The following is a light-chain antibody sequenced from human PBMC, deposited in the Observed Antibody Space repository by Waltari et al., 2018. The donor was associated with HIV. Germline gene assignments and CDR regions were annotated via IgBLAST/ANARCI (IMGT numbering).Light chain of an antibody. J-gene: IGLJ3*02. CDR1: TSDVGRYNY. V-gene: IGLV2-8*01. Sequence: QSALTQPPSASGSPGQSVIISCTGTTSDVGRYNYVSWYQQHPGRAPKRMIYEVNKRPPGVPDRFSGSKSGNTASLTVSGLQAEDEANYYCSSFGGNNPYLVFGGGTTLTVL. CDR3: SSFGGNNPYLV. CDR2: EVN.